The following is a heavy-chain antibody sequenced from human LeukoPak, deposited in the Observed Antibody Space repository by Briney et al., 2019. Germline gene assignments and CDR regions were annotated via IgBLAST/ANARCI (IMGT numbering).Heavy chain of an antibody. CDR3: AKAYSTGGSCYGRYYCGMDV. CDR1: GFTFSTYA. Sequence: GRSLRLSCAASGFTFSTYAIHWVRQAPGKGPEWLAVISYDGSTKYYADSVKGRFTISRDNSKNTMYLQMDSLRPEDTAVFYCAKAYSTGGSCYGRYYCGMDVWGQGTTVTVSS. J-gene: IGHJ6*02. V-gene: IGHV3-30*18. D-gene: IGHD2-15*01. CDR2: ISYDGSTK.